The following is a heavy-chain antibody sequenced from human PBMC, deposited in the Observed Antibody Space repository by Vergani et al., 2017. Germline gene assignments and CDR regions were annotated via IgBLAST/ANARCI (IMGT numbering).Heavy chain of an antibody. D-gene: IGHD3-3*01. V-gene: IGHV4-30-4*01. CDR3: ARGGYYDFWSGYSREENFDY. CDR2: IYYSGST. Sequence: QVQLQESGPGLVKPSQTLSLTCTVSGGSISSGDYYWSWIRQPPGKGLEWIWYIYYSGSTYYNPSLKSRVTISVDTSKNQFSLKLSSVTAADTAVYYCARGGYYDFWSGYSREENFDYWGQGTLVTVSS. J-gene: IGHJ4*02. CDR1: GGSISSGDYY.